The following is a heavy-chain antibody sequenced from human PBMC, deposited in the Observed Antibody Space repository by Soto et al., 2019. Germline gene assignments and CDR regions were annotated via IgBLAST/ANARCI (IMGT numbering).Heavy chain of an antibody. CDR1: GFTFSSYE. Sequence: PGGSLRLSCAASGFTFSSYEMTWVRQAPGKGLEWVSYISSSGSTIYYADSVKGRFTISRDNAKNSLYLQMNSLRAEDTAVYYCARGAVYDYVWGSYRYAFDYWGQGTLVTVSS. D-gene: IGHD3-16*02. CDR2: ISSSGSTI. CDR3: ARGAVYDYVWGSYRYAFDY. V-gene: IGHV3-48*03. J-gene: IGHJ4*02.